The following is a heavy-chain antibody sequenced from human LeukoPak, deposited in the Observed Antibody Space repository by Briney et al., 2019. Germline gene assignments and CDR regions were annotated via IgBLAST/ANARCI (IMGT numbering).Heavy chain of an antibody. J-gene: IGHJ4*02. CDR1: GGSISSSY. CDR3: ATWGIAVAGTFDY. CDR2: IYYSGST. Sequence: SETLSLTCTVSGGSISSSYWSWIRQPPGKGLEWIGYIYYSGSTNYNPSFKSRVAISVGTSKNQFSLKLSSVTAADTAVYYCATWGIAVAGTFDYWGQGTLVTVST. V-gene: IGHV4-59*08. D-gene: IGHD6-19*01.